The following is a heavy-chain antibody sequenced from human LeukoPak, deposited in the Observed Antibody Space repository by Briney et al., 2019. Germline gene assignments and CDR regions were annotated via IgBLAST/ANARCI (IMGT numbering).Heavy chain of an antibody. J-gene: IGHJ4*02. D-gene: IGHD2-21*02. CDR3: ARDPLAYCGGDCYSFDY. CDR2: ISYDGSNK. Sequence: PGRSLRLSCAASGFTFGSYAMHWVRQAPGKGPEWVAVISYDGSNKYYADSVKGRFTISRDNSKNTLYLQMNSLRAEDTAVYYCARDPLAYCGGDCYSFDYWGQGTLVTVSS. CDR1: GFTFGSYA. V-gene: IGHV3-30-3*01.